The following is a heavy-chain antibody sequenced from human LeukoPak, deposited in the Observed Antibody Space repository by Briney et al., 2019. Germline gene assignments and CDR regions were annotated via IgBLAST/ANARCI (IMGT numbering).Heavy chain of an antibody. V-gene: IGHV3-21*01. D-gene: IGHD3-16*02. J-gene: IGHJ2*01. Sequence: PGGSLRLSCAASGFSFSDYWMSWVRQAPGKGLEWVSSMSSSSGYRAYADSLKGRFAISRDNAKNSLYLQMSSLRAEDTAVYFCARLDLSNWYFDLWGRGTLVTVSS. CDR3: ARLDLSNWYFDL. CDR2: MSSSSGYR. CDR1: GFSFSDYW.